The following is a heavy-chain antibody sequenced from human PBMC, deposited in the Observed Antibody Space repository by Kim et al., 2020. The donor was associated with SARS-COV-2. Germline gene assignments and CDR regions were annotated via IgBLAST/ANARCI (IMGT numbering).Heavy chain of an antibody. CDR1: GGTFSSYA. Sequence: SVKVSCKASGGTFSSYAISWVRQAPGQGLEWMGGIIPIFGTANYAQKFQGRVTITADESTSTAYMELSSLRSEDTAVYYCARGYYDSSGYYYGDYWGQGTLVTVSS. CDR2: IIPIFGTA. J-gene: IGHJ4*02. V-gene: IGHV1-69*13. CDR3: ARGYYDSSGYYYGDY. D-gene: IGHD3-22*01.